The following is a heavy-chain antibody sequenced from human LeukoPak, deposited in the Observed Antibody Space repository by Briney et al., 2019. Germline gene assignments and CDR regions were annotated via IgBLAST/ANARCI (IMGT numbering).Heavy chain of an antibody. CDR3: ARDTYYSDSGTYFVDWFDS. V-gene: IGHV4-59*11. D-gene: IGHD3-10*01. J-gene: IGHJ5*01. CDR1: GGSINNHY. CDR2: ISATGRT. Sequence: SETLSLTCTVSGGSINNHYWSWIRQPPGKGLEWVGYISATGRTNYNPSLRGRVTISVDTSKNQFSLRVQSVTAADTAMYYCARDTYYSDSGTYFVDWFDSWGQGTPVFVSS.